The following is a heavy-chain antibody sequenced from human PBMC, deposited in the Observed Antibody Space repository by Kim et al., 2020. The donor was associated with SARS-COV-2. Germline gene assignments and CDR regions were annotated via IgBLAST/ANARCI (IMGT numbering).Heavy chain of an antibody. Sequence: GGSLRLSCAASGFTFSSYAMSWVRQAPGKGLEWVSAISGSGGSTYYADSVKGRFTISRDNSKNTLYLQMNSLRAEDTAVYYCANWGLHPSSSWHQTFDYWGQGTLVTVSS. V-gene: IGHV3-23*01. J-gene: IGHJ4*02. CDR3: ANWGLHPSSSWHQTFDY. CDR1: GFTFSSYA. D-gene: IGHD6-13*01. CDR2: ISGSGGST.